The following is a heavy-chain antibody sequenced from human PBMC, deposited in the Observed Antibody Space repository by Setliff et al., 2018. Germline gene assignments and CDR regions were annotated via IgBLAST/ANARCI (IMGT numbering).Heavy chain of an antibody. D-gene: IGHD3-22*01. CDR2: VYYSGNT. CDR1: GGSISTTDYY. CDR3: ARYDSSGYSENYYFDY. J-gene: IGHJ4*02. V-gene: IGHV4-39*07. Sequence: SETLSLTCTVSGGSISTTDYYWGWIRQPPGKGLEWIGCVYYSGNTYYSPSLKSRVTMFVDTSKNQFSLMLYSVTAADTAIYYCARYDSSGYSENYYFDYWGQGTQVTAPQ.